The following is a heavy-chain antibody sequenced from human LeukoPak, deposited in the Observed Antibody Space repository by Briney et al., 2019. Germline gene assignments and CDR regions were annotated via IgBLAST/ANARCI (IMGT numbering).Heavy chain of an antibody. CDR2: ISSSGRST. CDR3: AKWHVRDY. V-gene: IGHV3-23*01. Sequence: GGSLRLYCAASGFTFSSNAMSWVRPAPGKGLEWVSGISSSGRSTSYADSVRGRFTISRYNSKTTLYLQINSLRAEDTALYYCAKWHVRDYWGQGTLVTVSS. J-gene: IGHJ4*02. CDR1: GFTFSSNA.